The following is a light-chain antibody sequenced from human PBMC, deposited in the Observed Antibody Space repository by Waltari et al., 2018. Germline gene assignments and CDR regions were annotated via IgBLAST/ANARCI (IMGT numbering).Light chain of an antibody. CDR3: QHSYETPYS. CDR2: AAS. Sequence: DIHMTQSPPSLSASIGDRVTITCRASENIGSYLKWYKQISGEVPRLLVYAASPRQSGVPPRFCGSRSGTDFTFTISSLQPEDCAVYYCQHSYETPYSFGQGTKVEIK. CDR1: ENIGSY. J-gene: IGKJ2*03. V-gene: IGKV1-39*01.